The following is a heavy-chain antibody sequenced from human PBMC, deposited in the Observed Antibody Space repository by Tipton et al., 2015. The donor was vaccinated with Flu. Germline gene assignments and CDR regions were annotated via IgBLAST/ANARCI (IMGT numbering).Heavy chain of an antibody. V-gene: IGHV4-39*07. D-gene: IGHD1-1*01. CDR2: IYYSGTT. CDR3: ARDLWNDRRAYYYYGVDV. Sequence: TLSLTCTVSGDSISTTIYYWGWVRQPPGKGLEWIGSIYYSGTTYCNPSLKSRVTISVDSSKNEFSLTLASLTAADTAVYYCARDLWNDRRAYYYYGVDVWGQGTTVTVSS. CDR1: GDSISTTIYY. J-gene: IGHJ6*02.